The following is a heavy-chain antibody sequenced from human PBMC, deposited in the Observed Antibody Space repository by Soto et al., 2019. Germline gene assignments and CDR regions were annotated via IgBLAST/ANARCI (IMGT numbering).Heavy chain of an antibody. D-gene: IGHD4-17*01. V-gene: IGHV3-66*01. J-gene: IGHJ1*01. Sequence: EVQLVESGGGLVQPGGSLRLSCAASGFTVSSNYMSWVRQAPGKGLEWVSVIYSGGSTSYADSVKGRFTISRDYSKNTLYLHVNSLRAEDTAMYYCAIDAFGDYDQQYCQHWGQGTLVTVSS. CDR2: IYSGGST. CDR3: AIDAFGDYDQQYCQH. CDR1: GFTVSSNY.